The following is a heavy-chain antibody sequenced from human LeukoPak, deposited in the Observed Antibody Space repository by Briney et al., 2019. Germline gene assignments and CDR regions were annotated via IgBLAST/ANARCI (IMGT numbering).Heavy chain of an antibody. J-gene: IGHJ4*02. D-gene: IGHD4-17*01. Sequence: ASVKVSCKSSGYTFKTYAINWLRQAPGQGLEWVGWINPSNGNPTYAQGFTGRSVFSLDTSVSTAFLHISSLQIEDTAVYYCARDTPDGRVTKFDYWGQGTLVTVSS. CDR3: ARDTPDGRVTKFDY. V-gene: IGHV7-4-1*02. CDR2: INPSNGNP. CDR1: GYTFKTYA.